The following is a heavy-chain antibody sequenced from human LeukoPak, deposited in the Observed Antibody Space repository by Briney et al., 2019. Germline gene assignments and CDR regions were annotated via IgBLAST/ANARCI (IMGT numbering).Heavy chain of an antibody. CDR2: ISSSGSTI. J-gene: IGHJ4*02. CDR3: AREYYYDSSGYSYYFDY. Sequence: LTGGSLRLSCAASGFTFRSYEMNWVRQAPGEGLEWVSYISSSGSTIYYADSVKGRFTISRDNAKNSLYLQMNSLRAEDTAVYYCAREYYYDSSGYSYYFDYWGQGTLVTVSS. V-gene: IGHV3-48*03. CDR1: GFTFRSYE. D-gene: IGHD3-22*01.